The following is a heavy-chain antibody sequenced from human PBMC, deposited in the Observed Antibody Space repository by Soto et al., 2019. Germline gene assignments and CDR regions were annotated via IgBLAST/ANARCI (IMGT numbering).Heavy chain of an antibody. CDR2: ISSSGDST. V-gene: IGHV3-23*01. D-gene: IGHD2-2*02. J-gene: IGHJ4*02. CDR3: AKDSGLAMRYCTSASCYTASDC. Sequence: EVQLLESGGGLVQPGGSLRLSCAASGFTFNIYAMSWVRQAPGKGLEWVSAISSSGDSTYYADSVKGRFTSSRDNSKNTLYLQMNSLRAEDTAVYYCAKDSGLAMRYCTSASCYTASDCWGQGTLVTVSS. CDR1: GFTFNIYA.